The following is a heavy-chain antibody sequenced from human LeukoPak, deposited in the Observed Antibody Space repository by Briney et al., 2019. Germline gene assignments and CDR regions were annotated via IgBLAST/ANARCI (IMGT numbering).Heavy chain of an antibody. Sequence: PGGSLRLSCAASGFTFSSYWMSWVRQAPGKGLEWVANIKQDGSEKYYVDSVKGQFTISRDNAKNSLYLQMNSLRAEDTAVYYCARVDYRGAFDIWGQGTMVTVSS. V-gene: IGHV3-7*01. CDR1: GFTFSSYW. D-gene: IGHD4-11*01. J-gene: IGHJ3*02. CDR2: IKQDGSEK. CDR3: ARVDYRGAFDI.